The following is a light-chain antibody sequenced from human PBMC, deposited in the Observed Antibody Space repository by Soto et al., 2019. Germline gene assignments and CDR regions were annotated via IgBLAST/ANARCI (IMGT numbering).Light chain of an antibody. CDR3: QQRTNWPRGT. J-gene: IGKJ2*02. CDR1: QSVRNF. V-gene: IGKV3-11*01. Sequence: EVVLTQSPATLTLSPGEIATLSCRASQSVRNFLAWYQQKPGQAPRLLIYEASNRAAGIPARFSGSGSGTDFTLTISSLEPDDFGVYYCQQRTNWPRGTFGQGTNLPI. CDR2: EAS.